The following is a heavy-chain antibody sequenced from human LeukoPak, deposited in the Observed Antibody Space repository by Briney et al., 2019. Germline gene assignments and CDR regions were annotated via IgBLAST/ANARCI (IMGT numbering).Heavy chain of an antibody. J-gene: IGHJ4*02. CDR1: GFTFSNYA. D-gene: IGHD7-27*01. Sequence: GGSLRLSCAASGFTFSNYAMSWVRQTPGRGLEWVSAITESGGDTFHADSVRGRFTISRDNSKNALYLQMNSLRVEDTAVYYCAIDPNWGTHSWGQGVLVTVSS. CDR2: ITESGGDT. CDR3: AIDPNWGTHS. V-gene: IGHV3-23*01.